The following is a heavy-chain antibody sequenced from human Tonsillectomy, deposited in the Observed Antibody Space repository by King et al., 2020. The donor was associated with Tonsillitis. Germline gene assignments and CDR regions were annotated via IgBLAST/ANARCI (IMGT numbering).Heavy chain of an antibody. CDR2: ISYDGSNK. Sequence: QLVQSGGGVVQPGRSLRLSCAASGFTFSSYAMHWVRQAPGKGLEWVAVISYDGSNKYYADSVKGRFTISRDNSKNTLYLQMNSLRAEDTAVYYCARDDRLDPDYNWFDPWGHGTLVTVSS. CDR3: ARDDRLDPDYNWFDP. J-gene: IGHJ5*02. V-gene: IGHV3-30-3*01. CDR1: GFTFSSYA. D-gene: IGHD1-14*01.